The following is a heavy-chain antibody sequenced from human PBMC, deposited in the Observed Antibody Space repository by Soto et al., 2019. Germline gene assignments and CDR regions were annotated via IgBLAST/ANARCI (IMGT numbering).Heavy chain of an antibody. D-gene: IGHD3-10*01. Sequence: EVQLLESGGGLVQPGGSLRLCCAASGFTFSSYAMSWVRQAPGKGLEWVSAISGSGGSTYYADSVKGRFTISRDNSKNTLYLQMNSLRAEDTAVYYCAKEPITMVRGVHRKGDYWGQGTLVTVSS. J-gene: IGHJ4*02. V-gene: IGHV3-23*01. CDR3: AKEPITMVRGVHRKGDY. CDR1: GFTFSSYA. CDR2: ISGSGGST.